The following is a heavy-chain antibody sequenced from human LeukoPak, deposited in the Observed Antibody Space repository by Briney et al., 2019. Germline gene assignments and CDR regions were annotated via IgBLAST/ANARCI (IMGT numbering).Heavy chain of an antibody. Sequence: GGSLRLSCAASGFTFSSYAMSWVRQAPGKGLEWVSAISGSGGSTYYAGSVKGRFTISRDNSKNTLYLQMNSLRAEDTAVYYCAKDLKRWLQFGYFDYWGQGTLVTVSS. CDR3: AKDLKRWLQFGYFDY. D-gene: IGHD5-24*01. CDR1: GFTFSSYA. V-gene: IGHV3-23*01. CDR2: ISGSGGST. J-gene: IGHJ4*02.